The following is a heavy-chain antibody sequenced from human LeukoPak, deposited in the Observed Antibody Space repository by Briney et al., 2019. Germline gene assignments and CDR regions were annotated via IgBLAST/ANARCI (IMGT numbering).Heavy chain of an antibody. D-gene: IGHD4-17*01. Sequence: SETLSLTCTVSGGSISHYYWSWIRQSPGQGLEWIGYIYYSGTTNYNPSLKSRVTISVDTSRNQFSLQLRSVTAADTAVYYCAREDPQTTVPEGMDVWGQGTTVIVSS. CDR1: GGSISHYY. CDR2: IYYSGTT. V-gene: IGHV4-59*01. J-gene: IGHJ6*02. CDR3: AREDPQTTVPEGMDV.